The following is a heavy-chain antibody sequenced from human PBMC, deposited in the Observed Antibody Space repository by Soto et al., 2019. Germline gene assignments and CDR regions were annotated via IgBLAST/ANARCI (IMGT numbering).Heavy chain of an antibody. J-gene: IGHJ6*02. CDR1: GGSFSGYY. D-gene: IGHD3-16*01. Sequence: QVQLQQWGAGLLKPSETLSLTCAVYGGSFSGYYWSWIRQPPGKGLEWIGEINHSGSTNYNPSLKSRVPQSVDTPKHQFPRKLRSVTAADPAVYYWARGRITAPYYSYYGMDVWGQGTTVTVSS. V-gene: IGHV4-34*01. CDR2: INHSGST. CDR3: ARGRITAPYYSYYGMDV.